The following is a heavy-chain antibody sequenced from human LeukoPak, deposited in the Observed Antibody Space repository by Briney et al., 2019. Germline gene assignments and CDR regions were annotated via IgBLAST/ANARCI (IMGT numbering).Heavy chain of an antibody. J-gene: IGHJ3*02. CDR1: RFTFSTTA. Sequence: GGSLRLSCGASRFTFSTTAMSWVRQAPGKGLEWVSGISGSGGSTYYADSVKGRFTISRDNSKNTLYLQMNSLRAEDTAVYSCAREIPPNWNDGKKKAFDIWGQGTMVTVSS. D-gene: IGHD1-1*01. V-gene: IGHV3-23*01. CDR3: AREIPPNWNDGKKKAFDI. CDR2: ISGSGGST.